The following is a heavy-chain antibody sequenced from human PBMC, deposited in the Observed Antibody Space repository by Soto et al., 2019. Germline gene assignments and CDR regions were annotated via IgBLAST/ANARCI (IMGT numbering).Heavy chain of an antibody. CDR3: ARLRRADAGAYYSDV. CDR2: INHSGST. CDR1: GGSFSGYY. V-gene: IGHV4-34*01. D-gene: IGHD3-10*01. Sequence: PSETLSLTCAVYGGSFSGYYWSWIRQPPGKGLEWIGEINHSGSTNYNPSLKSRVTISVDTSKNQFSLKLSSVTAADTAVYYCARLRRADAGAYYSDVWGQGTTVTVS. J-gene: IGHJ6*02.